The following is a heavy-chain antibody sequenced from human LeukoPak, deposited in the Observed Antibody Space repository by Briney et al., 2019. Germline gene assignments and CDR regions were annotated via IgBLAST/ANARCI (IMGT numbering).Heavy chain of an antibody. D-gene: IGHD5-18*01. CDR3: AKDRSDTAMVNNWFDP. CDR1: GFTVSSYY. V-gene: IGHV3-53*05. J-gene: IGHJ5*02. Sequence: GGSLRLSCAASGFTVSSYYMSWVRQAPGKGLEWVSVIYSGGTTHYADSVRGRFTISRDNSKNTLYLQMNSLRAEDTAVYYCAKDRSDTAMVNNWFDPWGQGTLVTVSS. CDR2: IYSGGTT.